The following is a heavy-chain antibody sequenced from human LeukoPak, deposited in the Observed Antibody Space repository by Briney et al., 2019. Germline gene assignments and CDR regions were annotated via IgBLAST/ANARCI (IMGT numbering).Heavy chain of an antibody. CDR3: ARGLFHSSGLPYAMDV. Sequence: KPSGTLSLTCAVYGGSFSGYYWSWIRQPPGKGLEWIGEINHSGSTNYNPSLKSRVTISVDTSKNQFSLKVSPVTAADTAVYYCARGLFHSSGLPYAMDVWGQGTTVTVSS. J-gene: IGHJ6*02. CDR2: INHSGST. CDR1: GGSFSGYY. V-gene: IGHV4-34*01. D-gene: IGHD3-22*01.